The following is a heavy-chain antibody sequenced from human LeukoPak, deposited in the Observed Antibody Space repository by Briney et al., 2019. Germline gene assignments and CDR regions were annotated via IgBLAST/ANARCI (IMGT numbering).Heavy chain of an antibody. CDR1: GFTFSNYA. Sequence: GGSLRLSCAASGFTFSNYAMSWVRQAPGRGLEWVSGISGSGDNTYYADSVKGRFTISRDNSKNTLYLQMNSLRAEDTAVYYCARVYYYDSSGYSTSLDYWGQGTLVTVSS. CDR2: ISGSGDNT. D-gene: IGHD3-22*01. J-gene: IGHJ4*02. CDR3: ARVYYYDSSGYSTSLDY. V-gene: IGHV3-23*01.